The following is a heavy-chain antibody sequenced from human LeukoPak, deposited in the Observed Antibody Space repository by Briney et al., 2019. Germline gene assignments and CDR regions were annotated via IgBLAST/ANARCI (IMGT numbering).Heavy chain of an antibody. Sequence: PSQTLSLTCTVSGGSISSGSYDWYWIRQPAGKGLEWIGHLYTSGSMSYNPSLKSRVTISVDTSKNQFSLKLSSVTAADTAVYYCARPGITMIDDDAFDIWGQGTMVTVSS. CDR3: ARPGITMIDDDAFDI. CDR2: LYTSGSM. V-gene: IGHV4-61*09. J-gene: IGHJ3*02. CDR1: GGSISSGSYD. D-gene: IGHD3-22*01.